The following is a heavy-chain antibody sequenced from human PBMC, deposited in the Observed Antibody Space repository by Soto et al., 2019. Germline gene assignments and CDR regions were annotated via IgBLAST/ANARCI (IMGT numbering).Heavy chain of an antibody. CDR3: TRDKTPPYYDILTGSYTGGYYYYYGMDV. D-gene: IGHD3-9*01. Sequence: PGGSLRLSCTASGFTFGDYAMSWVRQAPGKGLEWVGFIRSKAYGGTTAYAASVKGRFTISRDDSKSIAYLQMNSLKTEDTAVYYCTRDKTPPYYDILTGSYTGGYYYYYGMDVWGQGTTVTVSS. CDR2: IRSKAYGGTT. CDR1: GFTFGDYA. J-gene: IGHJ6*02. V-gene: IGHV3-49*04.